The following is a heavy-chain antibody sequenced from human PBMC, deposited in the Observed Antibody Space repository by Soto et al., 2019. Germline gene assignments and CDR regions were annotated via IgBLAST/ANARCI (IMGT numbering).Heavy chain of an antibody. Sequence: QVQLVESGGGVVQPGRSLRLSCAASGFTFSSYGMHWVRQAPGKGLEWVAVIWYDGSNKYYADSVKDRFTISRDNSKNTLYLQMNSLRAEDTAVYYCARDRDSSGWVHYDYWGQGTLVTVSS. D-gene: IGHD6-19*01. CDR1: GFTFSSYG. J-gene: IGHJ4*02. CDR3: ARDRDSSGWVHYDY. V-gene: IGHV3-33*01. CDR2: IWYDGSNK.